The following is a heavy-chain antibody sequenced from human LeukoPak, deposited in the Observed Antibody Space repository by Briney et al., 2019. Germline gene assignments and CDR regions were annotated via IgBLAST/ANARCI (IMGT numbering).Heavy chain of an antibody. Sequence: ASVKVSCKVSGYTLTELSMHWVRQAPGKGLEWMGGFDPEDGETIYAQNFQGRVTMTEDTSTDTAYMELSSLRSEDTAVYYCATWERYSSGYYGNKNRFDPWGQGTLVTVSS. CDR1: GYTLTELS. V-gene: IGHV1-24*01. CDR3: ATWERYSSGYYGNKNRFDP. J-gene: IGHJ5*02. D-gene: IGHD6-19*01. CDR2: FDPEDGET.